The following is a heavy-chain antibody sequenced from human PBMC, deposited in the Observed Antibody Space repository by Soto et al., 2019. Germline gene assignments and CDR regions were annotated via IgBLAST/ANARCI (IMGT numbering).Heavy chain of an antibody. CDR3: ARKGSYDYIWGSYRYHNWFDP. J-gene: IGHJ5*02. CDR1: GGSFSGYY. CDR2: INHSGST. D-gene: IGHD3-16*02. Sequence: QVQLQQWGAGLLKPSETLSLTCAAYGGSFSGYYWSWIRQPPGKGLEWIGEINHSGSTNYNPSLKSRVTISVDTSKNQFSLKLSSVTAADTAVYYCARKGSYDYIWGSYRYHNWFDPWGQGTLVTVSS. V-gene: IGHV4-34*01.